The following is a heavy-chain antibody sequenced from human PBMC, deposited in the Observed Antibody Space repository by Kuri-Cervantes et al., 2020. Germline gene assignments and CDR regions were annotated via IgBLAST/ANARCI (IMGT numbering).Heavy chain of an antibody. CDR2: IHSGGST. V-gene: IGHV3-53*01. D-gene: IGHD6-19*01. J-gene: IGHJ6*02. CDR3: ARGFSSGWYFSVNYYYGMDV. Sequence: GGSLRLSCAASGFTFSSYWMSWVRQAPGKGLEWVSVIHSGGSTYYADSVKGRFTISRDNSKNTLYLQMNSLRAEDTAVYYCARGFSSGWYFSVNYYYGMDVWGQGTTVTVSS. CDR1: GFTFSSYW.